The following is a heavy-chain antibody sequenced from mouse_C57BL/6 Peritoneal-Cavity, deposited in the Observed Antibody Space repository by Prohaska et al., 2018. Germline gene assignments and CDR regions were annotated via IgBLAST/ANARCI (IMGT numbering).Heavy chain of an antibody. CDR2: IRSKSSNYAT. Sequence: EVQLVESGGGLVQPKGSLKLSCAASGFTFNTYAMHWVRPAPGKGLEWVDRIRSKSSNYATYYADSVKDRFTISRDDSQSMLYLQMNNLKTEDTAMYYCVRDFAYWGQGTLVTVSA. V-gene: IGHV10-3*01. J-gene: IGHJ3*01. CDR1: GFTFNTYA. CDR3: VRDFAY.